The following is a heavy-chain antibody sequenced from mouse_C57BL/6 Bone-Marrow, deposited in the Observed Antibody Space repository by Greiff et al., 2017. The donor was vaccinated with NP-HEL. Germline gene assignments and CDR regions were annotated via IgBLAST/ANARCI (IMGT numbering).Heavy chain of an antibody. CDR1: GFTFSDYG. Sequence: EVQGVESGGGLVKPGGSLKLSCAASGFTFSDYGMHWVRQAPEKGLEWVAYISSGSSTIYYADTVKGRFTISRDNAKNTLFLPMTSLRSEDTAMYYCARGEGYFDVWGTGTTVTVSS. V-gene: IGHV5-17*01. CDR2: ISSGSSTI. J-gene: IGHJ1*03. CDR3: ARGEGYFDV.